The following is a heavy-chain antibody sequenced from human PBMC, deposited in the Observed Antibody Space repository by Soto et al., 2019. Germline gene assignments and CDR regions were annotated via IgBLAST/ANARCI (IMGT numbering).Heavy chain of an antibody. J-gene: IGHJ4*02. Sequence: QVQLVESGGGVVQPGRSLRLSCAASGFTFSSYGMHWVRQAPGKGLEWVAVIWYDGSNKYYADSVKGRFTISRDNSKNTLYLQMNSLRAEDTAVYYCARDLDSGSYYGIGLDYWGQGTLVTVSS. CDR1: GFTFSSYG. CDR2: IWYDGSNK. V-gene: IGHV3-33*01. CDR3: ARDLDSGSYYGIGLDY. D-gene: IGHD1-26*01.